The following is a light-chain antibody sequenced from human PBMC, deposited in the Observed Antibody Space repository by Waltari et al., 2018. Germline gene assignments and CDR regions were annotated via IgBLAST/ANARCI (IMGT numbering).Light chain of an antibody. CDR3: SSYTSGTTVV. V-gene: IGLV2-14*01. J-gene: IGLJ2*01. CDR1: SSDVGGYNY. CDR2: DVS. Sequence: QSALTQPASVSGSPGQSITISCTGTSSDVGGYNYVSWYQQHPGKAPNLMISDVSKRPPGVSNRFSGSKSGNAASLTISGRQAEAEADYYCSSYTSGTTVVFGGGTKLTVL.